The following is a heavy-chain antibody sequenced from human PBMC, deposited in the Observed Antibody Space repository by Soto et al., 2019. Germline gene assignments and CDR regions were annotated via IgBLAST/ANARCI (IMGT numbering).Heavy chain of an antibody. CDR1: GFSFTNHA. CDR2: ISIRGERT. J-gene: IGHJ4*02. Sequence: PGGSLRLSCAASGFSFTNHAMSWVRQAPGKELEWVSVISIRGERTYYADFVKGRFTISRDNSKNTLYLQMNSLRAEDTAVYYCANSLYYDILTGTSIWGQGTLVTVSS. CDR3: ANSLYYDILTGTSI. V-gene: IGHV3-23*01. D-gene: IGHD3-9*01.